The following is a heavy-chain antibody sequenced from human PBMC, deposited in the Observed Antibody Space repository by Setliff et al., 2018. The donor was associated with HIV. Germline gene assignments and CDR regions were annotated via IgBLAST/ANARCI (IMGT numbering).Heavy chain of an antibody. D-gene: IGHD3-10*01. Sequence: ASVKVSCKASATFTNVDIHWLRGATGQRLEWMGWMNPKSGVSGYGQKFQGRVTMTRDTSISTAYMELSSLTSEDTAVYYCARGKGVGGVIITGGLDVWGKGTTVTVSS. CDR3: ARGKGVGGVIITGGLDV. CDR1: ATFTNVD. V-gene: IGHV1-8*01. CDR2: MNPKSGVS. J-gene: IGHJ6*04.